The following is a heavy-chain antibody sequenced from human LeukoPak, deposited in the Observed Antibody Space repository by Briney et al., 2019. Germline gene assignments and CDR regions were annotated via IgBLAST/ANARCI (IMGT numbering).Heavy chain of an antibody. V-gene: IGHV4-59*01. CDR1: GGSIRGYY. J-gene: IGHJ6*02. CDR3: ARVKVRPEVYYYYGMDV. Sequence: SETLSLTCTDPGGSIRGYYWSWIRQPPGKGLEWIDYISYSGSTNYKPSLKSRVAISVDTSKNQFSLKLNSVTAADTAVYYCARVKVRPEVYYYYGMDVWGQGTTVTVSS. CDR2: ISYSGST.